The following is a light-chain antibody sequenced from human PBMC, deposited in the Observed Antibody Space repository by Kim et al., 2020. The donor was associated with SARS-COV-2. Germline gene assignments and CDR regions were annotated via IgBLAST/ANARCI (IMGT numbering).Light chain of an antibody. J-gene: IGLJ1*01. CDR1: SGSIVTNY. CDR3: QSYDPSHYV. Sequence: NFMLTQPHSVSESPGKTVTISCTRSSGSIVTNYVQWYQQRPGSAPTTVIYDDDQRPSGVPDRFSGSIDSSSNSASLIISGLETEDEADYYCQSYDPSHYVFGTGTKVTVL. V-gene: IGLV6-57*04. CDR2: DDD.